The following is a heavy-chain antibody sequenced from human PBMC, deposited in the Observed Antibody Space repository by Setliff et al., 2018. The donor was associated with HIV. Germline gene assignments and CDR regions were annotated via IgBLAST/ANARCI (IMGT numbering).Heavy chain of an antibody. Sequence: TSETLSLTCAVSGDSISSTNWWSWVRQSPGKGLEWIGSISYTGNTYYNPSLTSRVNISVDTSNNEFSLHLTSMTAADTAVYYCAKTSVGATGLYAFDIWGQGTMVTVSS. CDR3: AKTSVGATGLYAFDI. D-gene: IGHD1-26*01. CDR1: GDSISSTNW. V-gene: IGHV4-4*02. J-gene: IGHJ3*02. CDR2: ISYTGNT.